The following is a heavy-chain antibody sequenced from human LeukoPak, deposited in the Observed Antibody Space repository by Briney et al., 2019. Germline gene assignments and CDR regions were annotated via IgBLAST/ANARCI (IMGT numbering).Heavy chain of an antibody. J-gene: IGHJ4*02. CDR2: INPSDGST. V-gene: IGHV1-46*01. CDR3: ARAPRNSSTMLDY. Sequence: GASVKVSCKASGYTFTNYWIQWVRQAPGQGLEWVALINPSDGSTTYAHKFQGRVTMTRDTSTSTVYMDLSSLTSEDTAVYYCARAPRNSSTMLDYWGQGTLVTVSS. CDR1: GYTFTNYW. D-gene: IGHD6-13*01.